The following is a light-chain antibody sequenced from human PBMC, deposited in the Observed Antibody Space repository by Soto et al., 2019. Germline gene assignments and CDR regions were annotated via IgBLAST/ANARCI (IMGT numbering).Light chain of an antibody. CDR1: IDDVGAYNY. CDR2: DVN. CDR3: CSNAGNVEV. J-gene: IGLJ1*01. V-gene: IGLV2-14*03. Sequence: QSVLTQPASVSGSPGQSITISCTGTIDDVGAYNYVSWYQQRPGRAPQIILYDVNNRPSGAPHRFSGSKSVHTASLIISGLQAEDEADYYCCSNAGNVEVFGTGTKVTVL.